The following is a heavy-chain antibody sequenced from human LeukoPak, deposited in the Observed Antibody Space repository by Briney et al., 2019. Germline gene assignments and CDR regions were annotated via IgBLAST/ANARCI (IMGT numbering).Heavy chain of an antibody. CDR1: GFTFSSYG. D-gene: IGHD2-8*02. CDR3: ATYRQVLLPFES. Sequence: GGSLRLSCAASGFTFSSYGMSWVRQAPGKGLEWVSAIETGGASTYYADSVKGRFSISRDNSKNTLYLQMNSLRAEDTAIYYCATYRQVLLPFESWGQGTLVTVSS. CDR2: IETGGAST. V-gene: IGHV3-23*05. J-gene: IGHJ4*02.